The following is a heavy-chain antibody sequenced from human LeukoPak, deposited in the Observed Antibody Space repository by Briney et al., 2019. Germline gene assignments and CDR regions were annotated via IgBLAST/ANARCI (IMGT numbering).Heavy chain of an antibody. Sequence: PSETLSLTCAVSGGSISSGGYSWSWIRQPPGKGLEWIGYIYHSGSTYYNPSLKSRVTISVDRSKNQFSLKLSSVTAADTAVYYCARATWSGIAAAGNWFDPWGQGTLVTVSS. CDR3: ARATWSGIAAAGNWFDP. J-gene: IGHJ5*02. D-gene: IGHD6-13*01. CDR1: GGSISSGGYS. CDR2: IYHSGST. V-gene: IGHV4-30-2*01.